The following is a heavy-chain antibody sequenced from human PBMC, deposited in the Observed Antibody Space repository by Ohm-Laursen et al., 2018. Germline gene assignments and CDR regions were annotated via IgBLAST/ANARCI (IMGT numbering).Heavy chain of an antibody. CDR3: AKGLSSSYYAAFYYYAMDV. D-gene: IGHD6-13*01. CDR1: GFTFSSYG. J-gene: IGHJ6*02. V-gene: IGHV3-30*18. Sequence: SLRLSCSASGFTFSSYGMHWVRQAPGKGLEWVAVISYDENHKYYVDSVKGRFTISRDNSKNTLYLQMNSLRAEDTAVYYCAKGLSSSYYAAFYYYAMDVWGQGTTVTVSS. CDR2: ISYDENHK.